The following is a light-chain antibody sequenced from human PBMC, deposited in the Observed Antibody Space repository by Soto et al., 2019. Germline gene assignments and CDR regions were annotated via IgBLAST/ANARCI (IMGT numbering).Light chain of an antibody. Sequence: DIQMPQSPSSLSASVGDRVTITCQASQDIRKYLNWYQQKPGRAPKILIYGASNLETGVPSRFSGSGYGTDFTFPISSLQPEEIETYCCQHYDNLPPFTFGPGTKVAIK. CDR3: QHYDNLPPFT. J-gene: IGKJ3*01. CDR1: QDIRKY. CDR2: GAS. V-gene: IGKV1-33*01.